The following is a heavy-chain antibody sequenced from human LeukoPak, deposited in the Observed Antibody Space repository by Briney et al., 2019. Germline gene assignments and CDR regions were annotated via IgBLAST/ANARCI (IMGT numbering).Heavy chain of an antibody. J-gene: IGHJ4*02. V-gene: IGHV3-23*01. CDR2: IGSDSAT. Sequence: GGSLRLSCAASGFTFDAYGMSWVRQVPGKGLQWVSGIGSDSATFYTGSVKGRFTISRDNSKNTVYLHIDSLGAEDTAVYYCAKCMSSTGVCLNFDYWGQGILVAVST. D-gene: IGHD2-21*02. CDR1: GFTFDAYG. CDR3: AKCMSSTGVCLNFDY.